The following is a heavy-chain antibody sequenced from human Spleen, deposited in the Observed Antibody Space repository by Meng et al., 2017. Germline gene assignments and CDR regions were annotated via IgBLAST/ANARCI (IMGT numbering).Heavy chain of an antibody. J-gene: IGHJ5*02. CDR2: INPNSGGT. D-gene: IGHD4-11*01. CDR3: ARGDYRENWFGP. CDR1: GYTFAAYW. Sequence: QVQLGQSGPEVKKPGASVKLSCKPSGYTFAAYWIHWLRQAPGQGLEWMGRINPNSGGTNYAQKFQGRVTMTRDTSISTAYMELSGLRSDDTAVYYCARGDYRENWFGPWGQGTLVTVSS. V-gene: IGHV1-2*06.